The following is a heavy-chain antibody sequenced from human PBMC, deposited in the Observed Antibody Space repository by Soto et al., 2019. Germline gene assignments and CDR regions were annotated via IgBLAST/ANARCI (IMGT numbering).Heavy chain of an antibody. CDR3: AKAGAGSSCTFIGCTCYMDV. D-gene: IGHD2-8*01. J-gene: IGHJ6*03. Sequence: EVQLLESGGGLVQRGGSLRLSCAASGFTFINHAMSWIRQAPGKGLEWVSVLSGTGTGTYYADSVKGRFTISRDNFKNMVYLQMNDVGPEDTAVYFCAKAGAGSSCTFIGCTCYMDVWGRGTTVTVSS. V-gene: IGHV3-23*01. CDR1: GFTFINHA. CDR2: LSGTGTGT.